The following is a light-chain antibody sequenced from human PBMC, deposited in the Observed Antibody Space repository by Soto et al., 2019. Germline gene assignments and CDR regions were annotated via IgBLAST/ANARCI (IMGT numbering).Light chain of an antibody. Sequence: DIQMTQSPSSLSASVGDRVTITCRASQSISSYLNWYQQKPGKAPKLLIYAASSLQSGVPSRLNGSGSGTDFPLTISSLQPEDFATYYCQQSKRTPPPFGGGTKVDIK. CDR3: QQSKRTPPP. CDR2: AAS. V-gene: IGKV1-39*01. CDR1: QSISSY. J-gene: IGKJ4*01.